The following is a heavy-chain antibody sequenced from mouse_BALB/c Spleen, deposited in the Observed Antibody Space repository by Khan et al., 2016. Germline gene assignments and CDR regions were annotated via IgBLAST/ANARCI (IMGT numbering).Heavy chain of an antibody. Sequence: QIQLVQSGPELKKPGETVKISCKASGYTFTDYSMHWVKQAPGKGLKWMGWINTETGEPTYADDFKGRFAFSLETSASTAYLQINNLKNEDTATXFCATLAGTFYAMDYWGQGTSVTVSS. CDR2: INTETGEP. D-gene: IGHD4-1*01. CDR1: GYTFTDYS. J-gene: IGHJ4*01. V-gene: IGHV9-2-1*01. CDR3: ATLAGTFYAMDY.